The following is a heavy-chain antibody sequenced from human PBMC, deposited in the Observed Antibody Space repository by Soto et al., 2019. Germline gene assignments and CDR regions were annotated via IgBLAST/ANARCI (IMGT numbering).Heavy chain of an antibody. CDR2: ISGSGGST. CDR1: GFTVSSYA. V-gene: IGHV3-23*01. Sequence: EVQLLESVGGLVQPGGSLRLSCAASGFTVSSYAMSWVRQAPGKGLEWVSAISGSGGSTYYADSVKGRFTISRDNSKNTLYLQMNSLRAEDTAVYYCAKDRIRDSKGGISDYWGQGTLVTVSS. CDR3: AKDRIRDSKGGISDY. D-gene: IGHD1-26*01. J-gene: IGHJ4*02.